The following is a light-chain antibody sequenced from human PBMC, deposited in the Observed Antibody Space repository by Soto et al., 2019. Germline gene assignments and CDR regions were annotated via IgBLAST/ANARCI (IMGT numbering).Light chain of an antibody. CDR3: SSYTTSNTRQIV. CDR2: DVS. Sequence: SALTQPASVSGSPGQSLTISCTGTSSDVGGYNYVSWYQHHPGKAPKLIIYDVSNRPSGVSNRFSGSKSGNTASLTISGLQPEDEADYYCSSYTTSNTRQIVFGTGTKLTVL. J-gene: IGLJ1*01. CDR1: SSDVGGYNY. V-gene: IGLV2-14*03.